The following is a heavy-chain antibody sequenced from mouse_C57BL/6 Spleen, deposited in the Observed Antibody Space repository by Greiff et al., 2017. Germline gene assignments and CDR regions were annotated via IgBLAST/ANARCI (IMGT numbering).Heavy chain of an antibody. CDR2: IWRGGST. CDR3: AKENYGNSGAMDY. V-gene: IGHV2-5*01. D-gene: IGHD2-1*01. Sequence: VKLMESGPGLVQPSQSLSITCTVSGFSLTSYGVHWVRQSPGKGLGWLGVIWRGGSTDDNEAFMSRLSITKDNSTSQVFFKMNSLQAEDTAIDYCAKENYGNSGAMDYWGQGTSVTVSS. CDR1: GFSLTSYG. J-gene: IGHJ4*01.